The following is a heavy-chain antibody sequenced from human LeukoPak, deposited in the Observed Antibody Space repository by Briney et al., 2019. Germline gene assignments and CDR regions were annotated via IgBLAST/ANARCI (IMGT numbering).Heavy chain of an antibody. CDR1: GYTFTSYY. J-gene: IGHJ4*02. Sequence: ASVKVSCKASGYTFTSYYMHWVRQAPGQGLEWMGIINPSGGSTSYAQKFQGRVTMTRDTSTSTVYMELSSLRSEDTAVYYCAKVRSSGYSYGYYFDYWGQGTLVTVSS. D-gene: IGHD5-18*01. CDR3: AKVRSSGYSYGYYFDY. V-gene: IGHV1-46*01. CDR2: INPSGGST.